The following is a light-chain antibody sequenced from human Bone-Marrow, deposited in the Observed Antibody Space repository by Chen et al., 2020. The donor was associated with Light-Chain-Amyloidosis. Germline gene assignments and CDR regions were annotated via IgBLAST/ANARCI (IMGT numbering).Light chain of an antibody. V-gene: IGKV3-20*01. CDR3: QQYGNSPQT. J-gene: IGKJ1*01. CDR2: GAS. CDR1: QSVSGSY. Sequence: EIVLMQSPGTLSLSPGERATLSCRASQSVSGSYLAWYQQKPGQAPRLLIYGASNRATGIPDRFSGSGSGTDFTLIIRRLEPEDFTVYYCQQYGNSPQTFGQGTKVEIK.